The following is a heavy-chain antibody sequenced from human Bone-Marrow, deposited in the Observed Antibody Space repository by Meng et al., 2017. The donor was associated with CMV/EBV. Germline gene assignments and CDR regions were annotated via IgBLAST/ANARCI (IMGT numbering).Heavy chain of an antibody. Sequence: WIRQATGKGLEWVSYISSSGSTIYYADSVKGRFTISRDNAKNSLYLQMNSLRAEDTAVYYCARAGTYYYDSSGLRLRTSASNNWFDPWGQGTLVTVSS. D-gene: IGHD3-22*01. CDR3: ARAGTYYYDSSGLRLRTSASNNWFDP. J-gene: IGHJ5*02. CDR2: ISSSGSTI. V-gene: IGHV3-11*01.